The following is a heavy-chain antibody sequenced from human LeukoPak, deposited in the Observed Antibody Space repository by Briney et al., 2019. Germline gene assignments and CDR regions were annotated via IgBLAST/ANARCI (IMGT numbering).Heavy chain of an antibody. V-gene: IGHV1-3*01. Sequence: ASVKVSCKASGYTFTSYAMHWVRQAPGQRLGWMGWINAGNGNTKYSQKFQGRVTITRDTSASTAYMELSSLRSEDTAVYYCGRAQTTMVRGGRAFDIWGQGTMVTVSS. J-gene: IGHJ3*02. CDR3: GRAQTTMVRGGRAFDI. D-gene: IGHD3-10*01. CDR1: GYTFTSYA. CDR2: INAGNGNT.